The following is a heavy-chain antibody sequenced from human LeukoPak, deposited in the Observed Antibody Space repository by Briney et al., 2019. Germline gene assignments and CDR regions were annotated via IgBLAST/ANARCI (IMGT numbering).Heavy chain of an antibody. CDR3: ARGWAEPSRYYSLMFDP. D-gene: IGHD2-21*01. CDR1: GGSISSGSYY. CDR2: IYYSGST. Sequence: SQTLSLTCTVSGGSISSGSYYWSWIRQPPGKGLEWIGYIYYSGSTNYNPSLKSRVTISVDTSKNQFSLKLSSVTAADTAVYYCARGWAEPSRYYSLMFDPWGQGTLVTVSS. J-gene: IGHJ5*02. V-gene: IGHV4-61*01.